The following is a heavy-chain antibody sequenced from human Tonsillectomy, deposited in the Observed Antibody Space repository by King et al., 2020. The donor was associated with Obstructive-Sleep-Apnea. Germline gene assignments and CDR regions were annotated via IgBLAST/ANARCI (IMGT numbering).Heavy chain of an antibody. CDR2: IKQDGSEK. J-gene: IGHJ4*02. CDR3: ARRTYSSSWYVDY. D-gene: IGHD6-13*01. CDR1: GFTFSSYW. Sequence: VQLVESGGGLVQPGGSLRLSCAASGFTFSSYWMSWVRPAPGKGLEWVANIKQDGSEKYYVDSVKGRFTISRDTAKNSLYLQMNSLRAEDTAVYYCARRTYSSSWYVDYWGQGTLVTVSS. V-gene: IGHV3-7*01.